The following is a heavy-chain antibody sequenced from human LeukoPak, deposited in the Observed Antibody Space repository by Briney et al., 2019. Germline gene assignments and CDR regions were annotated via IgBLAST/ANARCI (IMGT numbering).Heavy chain of an antibody. Sequence: PSETLSLTCAVYGGSFSGYYWSWIRQPPGKGLEWIGEINHSGRTNYNPSLKSRDTISVDTSKNQFSLKLSSVTAADTAVYYCARLDYDYVWGSYRPRGTFDYWGQGTLVTVSS. CDR1: GGSFSGYY. D-gene: IGHD3-16*02. J-gene: IGHJ4*02. CDR2: INHSGRT. CDR3: ARLDYDYVWGSYRPRGTFDY. V-gene: IGHV4-34*01.